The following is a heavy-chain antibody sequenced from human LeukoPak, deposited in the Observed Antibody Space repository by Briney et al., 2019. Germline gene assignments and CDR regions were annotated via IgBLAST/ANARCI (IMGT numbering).Heavy chain of an antibody. CDR2: INSDGSST. CDR3: ATFSYAGNPGGSVGY. V-gene: IGHV3-74*01. Sequence: PGRSLRLSCAASGFTFSSYWMHWVRQAPGKGLVWVSRINSDGSSTSYADSVKGRFTISRDNAKNTLYLQMNGLRGGDTAVYYCATFSYAGNPGGSVGYWGQGTLVTVSS. J-gene: IGHJ4*02. D-gene: IGHD4-23*01. CDR1: GFTFSSYW.